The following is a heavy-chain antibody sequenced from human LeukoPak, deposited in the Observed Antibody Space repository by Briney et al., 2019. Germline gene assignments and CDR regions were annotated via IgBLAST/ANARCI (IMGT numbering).Heavy chain of an antibody. Sequence: GGSLRLSCAASGFTFSSYAMSWVRQAPGKGLEWVSAISGSGGSTYYADSVKGRFTTSRDNSKNALYLQMNSLRAEDTAVYYCAKDKGHYDFWSGYYPPYFDYWGQGTLVTVSS. CDR2: ISGSGGST. J-gene: IGHJ4*02. D-gene: IGHD3-3*01. CDR3: AKDKGHYDFWSGYYPPYFDY. V-gene: IGHV3-23*01. CDR1: GFTFSSYA.